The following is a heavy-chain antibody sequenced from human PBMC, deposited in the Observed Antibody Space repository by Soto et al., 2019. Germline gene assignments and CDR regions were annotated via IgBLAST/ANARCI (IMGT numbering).Heavy chain of an antibody. CDR2: IWYDGSNK. CDR1: GFTFSSYG. J-gene: IGHJ4*02. CDR3: ARDPIVAGGYFDY. Sequence: GGSLRLSCAASGFTFSSYGMHWVRQAPGKGLEWVAVIWYDGSNKYYADSVKGRFTISRDNSKNTLYLQMNSLRAEDTAVYYCARDPIVAGGYFDYWGQGTLVTVSS. V-gene: IGHV3-33*01. D-gene: IGHD5-12*01.